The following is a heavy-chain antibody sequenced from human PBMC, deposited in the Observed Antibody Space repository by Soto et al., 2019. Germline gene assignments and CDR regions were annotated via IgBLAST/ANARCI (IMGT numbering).Heavy chain of an antibody. J-gene: IGHJ6*02. V-gene: IGHV4-39*01. CDR3: TSPQIYFFWSVYYYYYGRDV. Sequence: SETLSLTCTVSGGSIISSSYCWGWIRQPPGKGLEWIGSIYYSGSTYYNPSLKSRVTISVDTSKNQFSLKLSSVTAADTVVYYCTSPQIYFFWSVYYYYYGRDVWAQGTAVTVSS. CDR2: IYYSGST. CDR1: GGSIISSSYC. D-gene: IGHD3-3*01.